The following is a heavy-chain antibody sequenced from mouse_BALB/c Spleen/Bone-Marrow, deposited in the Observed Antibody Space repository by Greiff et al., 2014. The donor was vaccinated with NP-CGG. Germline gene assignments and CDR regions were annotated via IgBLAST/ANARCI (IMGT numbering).Heavy chain of an antibody. V-gene: IGHV14-1*02. CDR2: IDPENGNT. Sequence: EVQLQQSGAELVRPGALVKLSCKASGFNIKDYYMHWVKQRPEQGLEWIGWIDPENGNTIYDPKFQGKASITVDTSSNTAYLQLSNLTSEDTAVYYCVAYYRYEYYFDYWGQGTTLTVSS. CDR3: VAYYRYEYYFDY. J-gene: IGHJ2*01. CDR1: GFNIKDYY. D-gene: IGHD2-14*01.